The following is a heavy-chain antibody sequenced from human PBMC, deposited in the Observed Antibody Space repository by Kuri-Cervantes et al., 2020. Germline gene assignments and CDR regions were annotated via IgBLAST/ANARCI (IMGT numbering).Heavy chain of an antibody. CDR1: GFTFSSYS. D-gene: IGHD2-8*01. J-gene: IGHJ6*02. Sequence: GESLKISCAASGFTFSSYSMDWVRQAPGKGLEWVSSISSSSSYIYYADSVKGRFTISRDNAKNSLYLQMNSLRAEDTAVYYCARDGPNGRYYYYYYGMDVWGQGTTVTVSS. V-gene: IGHV3-21*01. CDR2: ISSSSSYI. CDR3: ARDGPNGRYYYYYYGMDV.